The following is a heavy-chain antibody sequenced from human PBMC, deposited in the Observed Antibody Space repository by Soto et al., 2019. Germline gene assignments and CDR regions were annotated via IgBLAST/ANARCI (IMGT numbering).Heavy chain of an antibody. V-gene: IGHV4-38-2*01. CDR3: ARVGPWVPYYYDSSPYTFENWFDP. D-gene: IGHD3-22*01. CDR1: VYSMSIFYY. J-gene: IGHJ5*02. CDR2: IYHGGST. Sequence: PSETLSLTCAGSVYSMSIFYYWGWLRQPPGKGLECIVRIYHGGSTYYNPSLNSRVTLSIDMTNNHVSLILNSVTAADTAVYYCARVGPWVPYYYDSSPYTFENWFDPWGQGTLVTVSS.